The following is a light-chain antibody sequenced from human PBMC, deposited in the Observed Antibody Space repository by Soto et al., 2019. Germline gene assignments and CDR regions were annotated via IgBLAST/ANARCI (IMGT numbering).Light chain of an antibody. V-gene: IGLV1-40*01. CDR3: QSWDTSLSGSV. J-gene: IGLJ2*01. CDR1: SPNIGAGYD. CDR2: GNT. Sequence: QAVLTQPPSVSGAPGQRVTISCTGSSPNIGAGYDVNWYQQLPGTAPKLLIYGNTNPPSGVPDRFSGSKSGTSGSLAISGLQTEDEAEYYCQSWDTSLSGSVFGGGTKVTVL.